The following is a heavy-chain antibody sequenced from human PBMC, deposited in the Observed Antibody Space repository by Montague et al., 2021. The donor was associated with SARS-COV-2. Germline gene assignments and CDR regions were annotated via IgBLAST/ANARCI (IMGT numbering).Heavy chain of an antibody. D-gene: IGHD6-19*01. Sequence: SLRLSGAASGFALSRYNMNWVRQAPGKGLEYVSYLSSSISTRHYAESCXVLFTISRDNARNSPYLQMVSLRDEATAVSYCTRGVHLSISGWYYDSWGQGTLVTVSS. CDR3: TRGVHLSISGWYYDS. CDR2: LSSSISTR. J-gene: IGHJ5*01. CDR1: GFALSRYN. V-gene: IGHV3-48*02.